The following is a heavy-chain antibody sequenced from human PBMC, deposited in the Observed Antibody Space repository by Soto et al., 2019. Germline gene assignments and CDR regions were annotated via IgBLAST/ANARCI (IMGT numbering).Heavy chain of an antibody. CDR1: GFSFSNFE. D-gene: IGHD2-8*02. Sequence: EVQLVQSGGGLVQPGGSLRLSCVASGFSFSNFEMNWVRQAPGKGLEWISYISSSSSSIYYADFVEGRFTVSRDNAKSSLSLQMNSRRVEDTATYYCARASYCTAGSCYSDSWGQGNLVTVSS. CDR3: ARASYCTAGSCYSDS. V-gene: IGHV3-48*03. CDR2: ISSSSSSI. J-gene: IGHJ4*02.